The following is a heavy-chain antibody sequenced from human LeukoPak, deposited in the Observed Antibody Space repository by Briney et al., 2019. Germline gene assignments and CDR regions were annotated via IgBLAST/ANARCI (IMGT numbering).Heavy chain of an antibody. CDR3: ATRVGYCSSTSCYNLNNWFDP. Sequence: SGGSLRLSCAASGFTFSSYGMSWVRQAPGKGLEWVSAISGSGGSTYYADSVKGRFTISRDNSKNTLYLQMNSLRAEDTAVYYCATRVGYCSSTSCYNLNNWFDPWGQGTLVTVSS. CDR2: ISGSGGST. J-gene: IGHJ5*02. D-gene: IGHD2-2*02. V-gene: IGHV3-23*01. CDR1: GFTFSSYG.